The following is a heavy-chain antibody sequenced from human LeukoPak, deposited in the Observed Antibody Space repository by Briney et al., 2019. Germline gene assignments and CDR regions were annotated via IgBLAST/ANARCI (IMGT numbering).Heavy chain of an antibody. J-gene: IGHJ4*02. CDR3: ARIQAYGIFDC. Sequence: SETLSLTCTVSGGSISSSSYYWGWIRQPRGNGLEWIGSIYYSGSTYYNPSLKSRVSISVDTSKNQFSLKLSSVTAACTAVYYCARIQAYGIFDCWGQGTLVTDSS. CDR1: GGSISSSSYY. CDR2: IYYSGST. V-gene: IGHV4-39*01. D-gene: IGHD2-21*01.